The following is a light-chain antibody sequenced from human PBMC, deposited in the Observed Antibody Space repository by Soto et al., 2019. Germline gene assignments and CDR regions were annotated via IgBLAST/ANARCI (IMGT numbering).Light chain of an antibody. CDR1: QSVSSY. J-gene: IGKJ4*01. CDR3: QQRSNWPQLT. V-gene: IGKV3-11*01. CDR2: DAS. Sequence: EIVLTQSPATLSLSPGERATLSCRASQSVSSYLAWNQQKPGQAPRLLIYDASNRATGIPARFSGSGSGTDFTHTISSLEPEDFAVYYCQQRSNWPQLTFGGGIKVEIK.